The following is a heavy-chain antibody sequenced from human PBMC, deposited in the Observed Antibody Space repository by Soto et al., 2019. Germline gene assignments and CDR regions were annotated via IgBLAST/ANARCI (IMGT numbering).Heavy chain of an antibody. J-gene: IGHJ6*03. V-gene: IGHV1-69*02. CDR3: ARGIAASLYYYYYMDV. CDR1: GGTFSSYT. Sequence: QVQLVQSGAEVKKPGSSVKVSCKASGGTFSSYTISWVRQAPGQGLEWMGRIIPILGIANYAQKFQGRVTITADNSTSTAYMELSSLRSEDTAVYYCARGIAASLYYYYYMDVWGKGATVTVSS. D-gene: IGHD6-6*01. CDR2: IIPILGIA.